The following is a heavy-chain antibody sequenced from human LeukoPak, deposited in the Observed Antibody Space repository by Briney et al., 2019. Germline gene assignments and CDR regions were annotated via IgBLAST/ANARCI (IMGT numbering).Heavy chain of an antibody. D-gene: IGHD6-13*01. Sequence: SGGSLRLSCAASGFTFSSYAMHWVRQAPGKGLEWVAVISYDGSNKYYADSVKGRFTISRDNSKNTLYLQMNSLRAEDTAVYYCARASRVAAGILNWFDPWGQGTLVTVSS. V-gene: IGHV3-30-3*01. CDR2: ISYDGSNK. CDR3: ARASRVAAGILNWFDP. CDR1: GFTFSSYA. J-gene: IGHJ5*02.